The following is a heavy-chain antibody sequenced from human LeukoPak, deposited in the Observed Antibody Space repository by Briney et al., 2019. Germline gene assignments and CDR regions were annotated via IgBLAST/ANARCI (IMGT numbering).Heavy chain of an antibody. J-gene: IGHJ6*02. V-gene: IGHV1-18*01. D-gene: IGHD3-22*01. CDR2: ISAYNGNT. Sequence: ASVKVSCQASGYTFTSYGISWVRQAPGQGLEWMGWISAYNGNTNYAQKLQGRVTMTTDTSTSTAYMELRSLRSDDTAVYYCARDQGTYYYDSSGSTILNYYYYYGMDVWGQGTTVTVSS. CDR3: ARDQGTYYYDSSGSTILNYYYYYGMDV. CDR1: GYTFTSYG.